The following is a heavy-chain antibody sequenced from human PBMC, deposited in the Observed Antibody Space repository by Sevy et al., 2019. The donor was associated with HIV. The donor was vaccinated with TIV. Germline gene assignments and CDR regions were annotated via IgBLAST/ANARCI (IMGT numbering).Heavy chain of an antibody. J-gene: IGHJ4*02. CDR3: ARAVLEISTWRSDY. CDR2: ISSTSAYI. V-gene: IGHV3-21*01. D-gene: IGHD1-1*01. Sequence: GGSLRLSCAASGFTFSSYRMTWVRQAPGKGLEWVSCISSTSAYINYADSVKGRFAISRDNAKNLLYLQMDSVRAEDTAVYYRARAVLEISTWRSDYWGQGTLVTVSS. CDR1: GFTFSSYR.